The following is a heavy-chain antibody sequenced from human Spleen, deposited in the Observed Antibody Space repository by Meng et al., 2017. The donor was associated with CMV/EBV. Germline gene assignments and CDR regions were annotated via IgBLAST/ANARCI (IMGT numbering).Heavy chain of an antibody. CDR3: AINRPYGSEIYFDAFAI. CDR2: INPPLGGT. Sequence: ASVKVSCKASGGTFSRYAMSWVRQAPGQGFEWLGWINPPLGGTIFAQKFQGRVTMTTDTSIITAYMELRSLRSDDTAVYYCAINRPYGSEIYFDAFAIWGQGTMVTVSS. D-gene: IGHD3-10*01. V-gene: IGHV1-2*02. CDR1: GGTFSRYA. J-gene: IGHJ3*02.